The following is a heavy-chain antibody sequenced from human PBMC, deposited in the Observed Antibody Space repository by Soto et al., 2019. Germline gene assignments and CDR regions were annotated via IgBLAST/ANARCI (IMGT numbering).Heavy chain of an antibody. CDR1: GYTFTSYG. J-gene: IGHJ1*01. D-gene: IGHD3-10*01. CDR2: ISAYNGKT. CDR3: ARDGLVWFGELPSQFQH. Sequence: QVQLVQSGAEVKKPGASVKVSCKASGYTFTSYGISWVRQAPGQGLEWMGWISAYNGKTNYAQKLQGRVTMTTVTSTSTAYMELRSLRSDDTAVYYCARDGLVWFGELPSQFQHWGQGTLVTVSS. V-gene: IGHV1-18*01.